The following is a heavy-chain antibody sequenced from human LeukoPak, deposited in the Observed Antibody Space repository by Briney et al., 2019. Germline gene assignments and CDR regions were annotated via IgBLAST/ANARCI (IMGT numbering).Heavy chain of an antibody. V-gene: IGHV4-34*01. CDR1: GGSYSGYY. CDR3: ARGTWVNGAYFDY. D-gene: IGHD4-17*01. J-gene: IGHJ4*02. Sequence: PSETLSLTCAVYGGSYSGYYWSWIRQSPGQGLEWVGEINDSGSTNYNPSLKSRVTISADTSKNQFSLRLTSVIAADTAVYYCARGTWVNGAYFDYWGQGTLVTISS. CDR2: INDSGST.